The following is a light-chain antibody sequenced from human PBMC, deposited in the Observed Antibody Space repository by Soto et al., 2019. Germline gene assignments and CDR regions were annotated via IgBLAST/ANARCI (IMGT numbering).Light chain of an antibody. Sequence: EIVLTQSPGTLSLSPGERATLSCRASQSVSSSYLAWYQQKPGQAPRLLIYGASSSATGIPDRFSGSGSGIDFTLTIRRLEPEDFSVYYCQQYGSSPGTFGQGTKVEIK. CDR2: GAS. CDR1: QSVSSSY. V-gene: IGKV3-20*01. CDR3: QQYGSSPGT. J-gene: IGKJ1*01.